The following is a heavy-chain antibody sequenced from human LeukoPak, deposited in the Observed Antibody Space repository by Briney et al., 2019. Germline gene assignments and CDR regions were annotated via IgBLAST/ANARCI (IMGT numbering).Heavy chain of an antibody. D-gene: IGHD6-19*01. CDR2: INPIGGST. J-gene: IGHJ3*02. CDR1: GYTFTSYY. V-gene: IGHV1-46*01. Sequence: ASVKVSCKASGYTFTSYYMHWVRQAPGQGLEWMGIINPIGGSTSYAQKFQGRVTMTRDTSTSTVYMELSSLRPEDPAVYYCARDGLYSSGRSYLGGSAFDIWGQGTMVTVSS. CDR3: ARDGLYSSGRSYLGGSAFDI.